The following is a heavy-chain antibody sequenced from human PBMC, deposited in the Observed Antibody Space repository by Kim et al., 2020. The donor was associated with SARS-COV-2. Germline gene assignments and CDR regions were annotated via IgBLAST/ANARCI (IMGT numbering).Heavy chain of an antibody. D-gene: IGHD3-10*01. CDR1: GFTFSSYS. J-gene: IGHJ6*02. CDR3: AREGLLWFGYLEWGMDV. Sequence: GGSLRLSCAASGFTFSSYSMNWVRQAPGKGLEWVSYISSSSSTIYYADSVKGRFTISRDNAKNSLYLQMNSLRDEDTAVYYCAREGLLWFGYLEWGMDVWGQGTTGTVSS. V-gene: IGHV3-48*02. CDR2: ISSSSSTI.